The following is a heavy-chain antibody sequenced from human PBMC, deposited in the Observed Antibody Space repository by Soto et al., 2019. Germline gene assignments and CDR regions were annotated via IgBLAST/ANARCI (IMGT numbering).Heavy chain of an antibody. CDR1: GFTFSSYE. V-gene: IGHV3-48*03. CDR2: ISSSGSTI. J-gene: IGHJ4*02. D-gene: IGHD5-12*01. Sequence: GGSLRLSCAASGFTFSSYEMNWVRQAPGKGLEWVSYISSSGSTIYYADSVKGRFTISRDNAKNSLYLQMNSLRAEDTAVYYCARARGYSGYDSLDYWGQGTLVTVSS. CDR3: ARARGYSGYDSLDY.